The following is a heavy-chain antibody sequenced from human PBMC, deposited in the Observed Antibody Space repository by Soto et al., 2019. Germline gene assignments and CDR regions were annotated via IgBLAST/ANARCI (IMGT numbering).Heavy chain of an antibody. J-gene: IGHJ6*02. V-gene: IGHV3-33*01. CDR2: IWYDGSNK. D-gene: IGHD6-19*01. CDR3: AREVRLVAGIGMDV. CDR1: GFTFSSYG. Sequence: QVQLVESGGGVVQPGRSLRLSCAASGFTFSSYGMHWVRQAPGKGLEWVAVIWYDGSNKYYADSVKGRFTISRDNSKNTLYLQMNSLRAEDTAVYYCAREVRLVAGIGMDVWGQGTTVTVSS.